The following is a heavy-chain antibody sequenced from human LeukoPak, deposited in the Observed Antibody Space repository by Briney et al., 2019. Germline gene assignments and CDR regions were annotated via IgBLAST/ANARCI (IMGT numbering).Heavy chain of an antibody. J-gene: IGHJ2*01. D-gene: IGHD5-18*01. CDR3: ARGAWPLGYSYGYGHFDL. CDR2: IRYDGSNK. V-gene: IGHV3-30*02. CDR1: GFTFSSYG. Sequence: GGSLRLSCAASGFTFSSYGMHWVRQAPGKGLEWVAFIRYDGSNKYYADSVKGRFTISRDNSKNTLYLQMNSLRAEDTAVYYCARGAWPLGYSYGYGHFDLWGRGTLVTVSS.